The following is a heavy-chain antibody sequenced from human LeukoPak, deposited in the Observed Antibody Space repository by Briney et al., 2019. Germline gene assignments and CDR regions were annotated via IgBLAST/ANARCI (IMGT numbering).Heavy chain of an antibody. J-gene: IGHJ3*02. Sequence: GGSLRLSCEASGVTVSSSFMSWVRQASGKGLEWVSIIYGGGSTYYPDSVKGRFTISRDNSKNTLYLQLDSLRADDTAVYYCAGIQFWSWRAFDIWGQGTTVTASS. CDR3: AGIQFWSWRAFDI. CDR2: IYGGGST. V-gene: IGHV3-53*01. CDR1: GVTVSSSF. D-gene: IGHD5-18*01.